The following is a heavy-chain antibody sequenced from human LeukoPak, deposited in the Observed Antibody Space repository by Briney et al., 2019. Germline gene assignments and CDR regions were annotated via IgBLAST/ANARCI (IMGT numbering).Heavy chain of an antibody. J-gene: IGHJ6*02. D-gene: IGHD5-12*01. CDR3: AKDNSGYDAGYYYYGMDV. V-gene: IGHV3-30*18. CDR1: GFTFSSYG. Sequence: PGGSLRLSCAASGFTFSSYGMHWVRQAPGKGLEWVAVISYDGSNKYYADSVKGRFTISRDNSKNTLYLQMNSLRAEDTAVYYCAKDNSGYDAGYYYYGMDVWGQGTTVTVSS. CDR2: ISYDGSNK.